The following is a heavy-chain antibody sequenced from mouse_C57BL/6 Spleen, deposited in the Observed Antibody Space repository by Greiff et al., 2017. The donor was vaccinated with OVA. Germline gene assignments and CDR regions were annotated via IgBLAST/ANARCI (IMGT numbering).Heavy chain of an antibody. CDR1: GYTFTSYW. D-gene: IGHD4-1*01. V-gene: IGHV1-69*01. CDR3: ARHPTQVTGGYFDV. CDR2: IDPSDSYT. Sequence: QVQLQQPGAELVMPGASVKLSCKASGYTFTSYWMHWVKQRPGQGLEWIGEIDPSDSYTNYNQKFKGKSTLTVDKSSSTAYMQLSSLTSEDSAVYYCARHPTQVTGGYFDVWGTGTTVTVSS. J-gene: IGHJ1*03.